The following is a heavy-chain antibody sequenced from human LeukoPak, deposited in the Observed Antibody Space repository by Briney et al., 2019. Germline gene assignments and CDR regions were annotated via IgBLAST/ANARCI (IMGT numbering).Heavy chain of an antibody. Sequence: GGSLRLSCAASGLPFRIYWMTWVRQAPGKGLEWVANMKGDGSEKHYEDSVKGRFTTSRDNAKNSLYLQMNSLRAEDTAVYYCARPGYTAAYDLWGQGTMVTVSS. V-gene: IGHV3-7*01. J-gene: IGHJ3*01. CDR3: ARPGYTAAYDL. CDR2: MKGDGSEK. CDR1: GLPFRIYW. D-gene: IGHD3-9*01.